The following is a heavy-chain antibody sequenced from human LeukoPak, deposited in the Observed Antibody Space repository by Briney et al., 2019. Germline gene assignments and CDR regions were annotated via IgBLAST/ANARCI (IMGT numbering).Heavy chain of an antibody. CDR1: GFTFSSYA. CDR3: ATELLYSSSSGD. Sequence: QSGGSLRLSCAASGFTFSSYAMHWVRQAPGKGLEWVAVISYDGSDKYYADSVKGRFTISRDNSKNTLYLQMNSLRAEDTAVYYCATELLYSSSSGDWGQGTLVTVSS. D-gene: IGHD6-6*01. J-gene: IGHJ4*02. V-gene: IGHV3-30-3*01. CDR2: ISYDGSDK.